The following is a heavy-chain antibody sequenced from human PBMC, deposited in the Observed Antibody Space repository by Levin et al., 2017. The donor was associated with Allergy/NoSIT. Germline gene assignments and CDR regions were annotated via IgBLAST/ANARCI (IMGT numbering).Heavy chain of an antibody. V-gene: IGHV4-59*01. CDR3: ARESLYYDSSGSHFDY. Sequence: SETLSLTCTVSGGSISSYYWSWIRQPPGKGLEWIGYIYYSGSTNYNPSLKSRVTISVDTSKNQFSLKLSSVTAADTAVYYCARESLYYDSSGSHFDYWGQGTLVTVSS. CDR1: GGSISSYY. CDR2: IYYSGST. D-gene: IGHD3-22*01. J-gene: IGHJ4*02.